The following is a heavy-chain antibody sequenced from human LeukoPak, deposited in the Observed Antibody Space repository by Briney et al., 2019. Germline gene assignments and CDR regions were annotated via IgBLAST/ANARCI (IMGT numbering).Heavy chain of an antibody. CDR1: GFTFSSYG. Sequence: GRSLRLSCAAFGFTFSSYGMHWVRQAPGKGLEWVAVISYDGSNKYYADSVKGRFTISRDNSKNTLYLQMNSLRAEDTAVYYCAKDEDTAMVPYNWFDPWGQGTLVTVSS. D-gene: IGHD5-18*01. V-gene: IGHV3-30*18. CDR3: AKDEDTAMVPYNWFDP. CDR2: ISYDGSNK. J-gene: IGHJ5*02.